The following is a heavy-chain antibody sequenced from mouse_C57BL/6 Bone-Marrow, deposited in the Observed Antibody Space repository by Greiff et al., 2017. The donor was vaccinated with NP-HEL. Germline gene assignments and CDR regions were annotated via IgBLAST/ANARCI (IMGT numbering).Heavy chain of an antibody. CDR3: ARRDHWYFDF. CDR1: GYTFTSYG. V-gene: IGHV1-81*01. J-gene: IGHJ1*03. CDR2: IYPRSGNT. Sequence: QVQLQQSGAELARPGASVKLSCKASGYTFTSYGISWVKQRTGQGLEWIGEIYPRSGNTYYNEKFKGKATLTADKSSSTAYMELRSLTSEDSAVYFCARRDHWYFDFWGTGTTVTVSS.